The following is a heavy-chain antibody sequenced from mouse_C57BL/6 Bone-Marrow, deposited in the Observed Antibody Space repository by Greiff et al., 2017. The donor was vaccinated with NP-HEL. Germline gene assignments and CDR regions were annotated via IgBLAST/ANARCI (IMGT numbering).Heavy chain of an antibody. Sequence: EVKVVESGGGLVKPGGSLKLSCAASGFTFSDYGMHWVRQAPEKGLEWVAYISSGSSTIYYADTVKGRFTISRDNAKNTLFLQMTSLRSEDTAMYYCARSGYGSSLDYWGQGTTLTVSS. J-gene: IGHJ2*01. D-gene: IGHD1-1*01. V-gene: IGHV5-17*01. CDR3: ARSGYGSSLDY. CDR1: GFTFSDYG. CDR2: ISSGSSTI.